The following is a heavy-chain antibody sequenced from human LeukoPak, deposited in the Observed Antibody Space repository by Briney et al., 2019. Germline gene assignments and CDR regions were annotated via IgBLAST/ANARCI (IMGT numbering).Heavy chain of an antibody. V-gene: IGHV1-69*05. D-gene: IGHD1-26*01. CDR3: ARDFRRVAGATTHLTD. CDR2: IIPIFGTA. Sequence: SVKVSCKASGGTFSSYAISWVRQAPGQGLEWMGGIIPIFGTANYAQKFQGRVTITTDESTSTAYMELSSLRSEDTAVYYCARDFRRVAGATTHLTDWGQGTLVTVSS. J-gene: IGHJ4*02. CDR1: GGTFSSYA.